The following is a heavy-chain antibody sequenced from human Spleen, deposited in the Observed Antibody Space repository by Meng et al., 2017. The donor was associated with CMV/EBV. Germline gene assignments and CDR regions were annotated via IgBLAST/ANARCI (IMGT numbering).Heavy chain of an antibody. J-gene: IGHJ6*02. V-gene: IGHV3-66*02. CDR3: AREIAHYYYGMDV. D-gene: IGHD2-21*01. CDR1: GFTFSSYS. Sequence: GESLKISCAASGFTFSSYSMNWVRQAPGKGLEWVSVIYSGGSTYYADSVKGRFTISRDNSKNTLFLQMNSLRPEDTAVYYCAREIAHYYYGMDVWGQGTTVTVSS. CDR2: IYSGGST.